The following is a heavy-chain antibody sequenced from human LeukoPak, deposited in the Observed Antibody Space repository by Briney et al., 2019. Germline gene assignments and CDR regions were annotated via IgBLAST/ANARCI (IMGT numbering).Heavy chain of an antibody. D-gene: IGHD4-17*01. CDR3: ARGGTTVTTGLDY. CDR1: GGTFSSYA. J-gene: IGHJ4*02. Sequence: GASVNVSCKASGGTFSSYAISWVRQAPGQGLEWMGGIIPIFGTANYAQKFQGRVTITADESTSTAYMELSSLRSEDTAVYYCARGGTTVTTGLDYWGQGTLVTVSS. CDR2: IIPIFGTA. V-gene: IGHV1-69*13.